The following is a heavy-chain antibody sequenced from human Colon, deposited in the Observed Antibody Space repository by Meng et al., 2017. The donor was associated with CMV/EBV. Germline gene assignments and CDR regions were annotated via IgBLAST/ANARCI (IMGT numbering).Heavy chain of an antibody. CDR3: AKEAGGAHYGLDV. CDR1: GFTVSSNY. D-gene: IGHD1-26*01. V-gene: IGHV3-30*02. CDR2: IQYDGNKK. Sequence: GESLKISCAASGFTVSSNYMSWVRQAPGKGLEWVAFIQYDGNKKYYADSMKGRFTISRDNFNNTLNLHMDGLRVEDTAVYYCAKEAGGAHYGLDVWGQGTTVTVSS. J-gene: IGHJ6*02.